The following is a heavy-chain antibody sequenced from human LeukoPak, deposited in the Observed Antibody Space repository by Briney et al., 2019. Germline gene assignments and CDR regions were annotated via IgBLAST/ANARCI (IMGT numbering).Heavy chain of an antibody. V-gene: IGHV4-59*01. CDR3: ARSPSWYYDSSGYYLPYWYFDL. CDR1: GGSISSYY. CDR2: IYYSGST. D-gene: IGHD3-22*01. Sequence: SETLSLTCTVSGGSISSYYWSTIRQPPGKGLEWIGYIYYSGSTNYNPSLKSRVTISVDTSKNQFSLKLSSVTAADTAVYYCARSPSWYYDSSGYYLPYWYFDLWGRGTLVTVSS. J-gene: IGHJ2*01.